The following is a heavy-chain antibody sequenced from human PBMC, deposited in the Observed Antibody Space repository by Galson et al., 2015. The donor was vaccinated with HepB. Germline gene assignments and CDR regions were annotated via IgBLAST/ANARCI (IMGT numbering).Heavy chain of an antibody. V-gene: IGHV1-46*01. CDR2: MNPSDGST. Sequence: SVKVSCKASGYTFTSYYMHWVRQAPGQGLEWMGIMNPSDGSTKYAQRFQGTVTMTRDTSTSRAHMELRSLRSEDTAVYFCARGVSTYYFDSSGYLVDYWGQGTLVTVSS. CDR1: GYTFTSYY. CDR3: ARGVSTYYFDSSGYLVDY. J-gene: IGHJ4*02. D-gene: IGHD3-22*01.